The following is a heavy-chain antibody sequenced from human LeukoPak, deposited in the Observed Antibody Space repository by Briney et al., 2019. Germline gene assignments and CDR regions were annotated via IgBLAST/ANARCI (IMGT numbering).Heavy chain of an antibody. CDR2: ISYDGNNK. V-gene: IGHV3-30*03. D-gene: IGHD1-7*01. J-gene: IGHJ4*02. Sequence: GRSLRLSCAASGFTFSSYAMHWVRQAPGKGLEWVAVISYDGNNKYYADSEKGRFTISRDNSKNTLYLQMNSLRAEDTAVYYCARYRTGTTGYFDYWGQGTLVTVSS. CDR1: GFTFSSYA. CDR3: ARYRTGTTGYFDY.